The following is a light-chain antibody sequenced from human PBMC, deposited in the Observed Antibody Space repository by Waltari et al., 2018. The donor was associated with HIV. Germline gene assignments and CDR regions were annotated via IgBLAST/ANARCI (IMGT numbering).Light chain of an antibody. CDR1: DSDSGLYNF. J-gene: IGLJ2*01. V-gene: IGLV2-14*03. CDR3: ASFTGDNTVI. CDR2: DVD. Sequence: AVTQPASVSGLPGQSTTISCTGDDSDSGLYNFVSWYQQHSGNPPRLILYDVDSRASGVSDRFSGSMSGNTASLTISGLRAEDEGHYYCASFTGDNTVIFGGGTEVTVL.